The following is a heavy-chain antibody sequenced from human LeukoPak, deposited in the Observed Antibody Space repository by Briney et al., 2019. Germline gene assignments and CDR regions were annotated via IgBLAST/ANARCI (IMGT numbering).Heavy chain of an antibody. CDR1: GGSISSSSYY. Sequence: SETLSLTCTVSGGSISSSSYYWGWIRQPPGKGLEWIGSIYYSGSTYYNPSLKSRVTISVDTSKNQFSLKLSSVTAADTAVYYCARVGMVRGVISPYSFDPWGQGTLVTVSS. CDR2: IYYSGST. J-gene: IGHJ5*02. D-gene: IGHD3-10*01. V-gene: IGHV4-39*07. CDR3: ARVGMVRGVISPYSFDP.